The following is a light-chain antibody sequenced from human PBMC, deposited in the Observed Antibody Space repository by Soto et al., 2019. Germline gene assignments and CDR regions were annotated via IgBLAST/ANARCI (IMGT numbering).Light chain of an antibody. CDR3: SSYGGSNNLV. J-gene: IGLJ2*01. CDR1: SSDVGGYNY. Sequence: ALTQPPSASGSPGQSVTISCTGTSSDVGGYNYVSWYQQHPGKAPKLMIYEVSKRPSGVPDRFSGSKSGNTASLTVSGLQAEDEADYYCSSYGGSNNLVFGGGTKLTVL. V-gene: IGLV2-8*01. CDR2: EVS.